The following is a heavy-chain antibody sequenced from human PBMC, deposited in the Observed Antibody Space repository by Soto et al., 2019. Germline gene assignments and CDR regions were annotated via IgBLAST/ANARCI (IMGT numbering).Heavy chain of an antibody. D-gene: IGHD6-13*01. J-gene: IGHJ4*01. CDR2: INHSGST. V-gene: IGHV4-34*01. CDR1: GGSFSGYY. CDR3: ARGHSSSWSPSDY. Sequence: QVQLQQWGAGLLKPSETLSLTCAVYGGSFSGYYWSWIRQPPGKGLEWIGEINHSGSTNYNPSLKSRVTISVDTSKNQFSLKLSSVTAADTAVYYCARGHSSSWSPSDYWGHGTLVTVSS.